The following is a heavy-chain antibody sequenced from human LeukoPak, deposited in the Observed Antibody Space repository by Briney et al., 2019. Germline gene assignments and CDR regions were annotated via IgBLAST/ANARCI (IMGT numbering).Heavy chain of an antibody. CDR2: IYYSGST. V-gene: IGHV4-39*07. J-gene: IGHJ4*02. CDR3: ARYLEGDGYNLYFDY. Sequence: SETLSLTCTVSGGSISSSSYYWGWIRQPPGKGLEWIGSIYYSGSTYYNPSLKSRVTISVDTSKNQFSLKLSSVTAADTAVYYCARYLEGDGYNLYFDYWGQGTLVTVSS. D-gene: IGHD5-24*01. CDR1: GGSISSSSYY.